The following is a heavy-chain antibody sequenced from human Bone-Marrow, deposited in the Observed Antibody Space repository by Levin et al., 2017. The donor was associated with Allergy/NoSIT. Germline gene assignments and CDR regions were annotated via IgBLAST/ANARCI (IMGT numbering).Heavy chain of an antibody. CDR1: GFTSSSYV. CDR2: VSKDEKNK. Sequence: GESLKISCAASGFTSSSYVMHWVRQAPGKGLEWVALVSKDEKNKQYGDSVEGRFTISRDNSKNTLYLQMNSLRVEDTAVYYCAREFVSSGRAGAFDIWGQGTLVSVSS. CDR3: AREFVSSGRAGAFDI. V-gene: IGHV3-30*03. J-gene: IGHJ3*02. D-gene: IGHD3-22*01.